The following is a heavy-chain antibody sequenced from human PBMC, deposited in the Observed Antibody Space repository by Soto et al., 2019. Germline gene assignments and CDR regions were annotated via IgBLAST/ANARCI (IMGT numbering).Heavy chain of an antibody. V-gene: IGHV3-21*01. J-gene: IGHJ5*02. D-gene: IGHD1-26*01. CDR2: ISSSSSYI. CDR1: GFTFSSYG. CDR3: ARDAESGSYSVT. Sequence: PGGSLRLSCAASGFTFSSYGMNWVRQAPGKGLEWVSSISSSSSYIYYADSVKGRFTISRDNAKNSLYLQMNSLRAEDTAVYYCARDAESGSYSVTWGQGTLVTVSS.